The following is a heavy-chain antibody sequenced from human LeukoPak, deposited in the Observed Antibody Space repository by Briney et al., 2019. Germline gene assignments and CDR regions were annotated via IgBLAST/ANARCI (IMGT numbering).Heavy chain of an antibody. D-gene: IGHD6-19*01. J-gene: IGHJ4*01. CDR1: EFTLRTYG. CDR3: AKDMYSSFNGIDF. V-gene: IGHV3-30*18. Sequence: GGSLRLSCAASEFTLRTYGMHWVRPAPVIGLDSVPVITYDGSYQFYADSVRAGCTMTTDDSTCTLYLQMISLRAEDRAIYYSAKDMYSSFNGIDFWGNGTLLTGS. CDR2: ITYDGSYQ.